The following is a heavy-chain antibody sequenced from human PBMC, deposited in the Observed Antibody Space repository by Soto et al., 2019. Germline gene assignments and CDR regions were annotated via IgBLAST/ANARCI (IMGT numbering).Heavy chain of an antibody. Sequence: PSETLSLTCSVSGGSISSHYWSWIRQPPGKGLEWIGYIYYSGSTNYNPSLKSRVTMSVDTSKTQFSLKLSSVIAADTAMYYCAKDHIAATIGAFDIWGQGTMVTVSS. CDR3: AKDHIAATIGAFDI. V-gene: IGHV4-59*11. J-gene: IGHJ3*02. CDR1: GGSISSHY. D-gene: IGHD5-12*01. CDR2: IYYSGST.